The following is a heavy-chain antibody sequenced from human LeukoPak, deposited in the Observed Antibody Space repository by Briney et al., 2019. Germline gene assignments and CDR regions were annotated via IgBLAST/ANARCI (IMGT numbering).Heavy chain of an antibody. CDR2: IYASGST. J-gene: IGHJ4*02. D-gene: IGHD1-26*01. CDR3: ARGRPYSASYYDSDH. Sequence: SETLSLTCSVSGGSISNYYWSWIRQPAGKGLEWIGRIYASGSTNHNPSLKSRVTMSADTSKNQFSLKLSSVTAAGTAMYYCARGRPYSASYYDSDHWGQGTLVTVSS. CDR1: GGSISNYY. V-gene: IGHV4-4*07.